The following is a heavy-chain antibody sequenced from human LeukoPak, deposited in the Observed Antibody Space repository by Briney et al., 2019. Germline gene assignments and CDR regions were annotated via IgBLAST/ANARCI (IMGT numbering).Heavy chain of an antibody. CDR2: IYYSGST. J-gene: IGHJ4*02. D-gene: IGHD5-18*01. Sequence: ASETLSLTCTVSGSSISSGGYYWSWIRQHPGKGLEWIGYIYYSGSTYYNPSLKSRVTISVDTSKNQFSLKLSSVTAADTAVYYCARDNSYGYVDYWGQGTLVTVSS. CDR1: GSSISSGGYY. V-gene: IGHV4-31*03. CDR3: ARDNSYGYVDY.